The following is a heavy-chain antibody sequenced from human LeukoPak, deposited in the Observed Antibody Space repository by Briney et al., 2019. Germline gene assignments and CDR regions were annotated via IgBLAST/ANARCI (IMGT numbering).Heavy chain of an antibody. Sequence: GGSLRLSCAASGFTFSSYNRKWVRQAPGKGLEWVSSISSGSSYIFYADSVKGRFTISRDNAKKSLYLQMNSLRAEDTAVYYCASGVNYFDYWGQGTLVTVSS. J-gene: IGHJ4*02. CDR1: GFTFSSYN. CDR2: ISSGSSYI. V-gene: IGHV3-21*01. CDR3: ASGVNYFDY. D-gene: IGHD3-3*01.